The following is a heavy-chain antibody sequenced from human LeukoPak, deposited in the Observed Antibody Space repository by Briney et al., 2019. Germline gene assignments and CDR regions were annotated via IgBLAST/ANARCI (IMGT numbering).Heavy chain of an antibody. Sequence: ASETLSLTCTVSGDSISSHYWTWIRQPPGKGLEWIGYIYYSGGTNYNPSLQSRVTMSVDTSKNHFSLRLSSVTAADTAVYYCARAYGTYYDFWSGSPYAYYFDYWGQGTLVTVSS. CDR2: IYYSGGT. V-gene: IGHV4-59*11. CDR3: ARAYGTYYDFWSGSPYAYYFDY. J-gene: IGHJ4*02. CDR1: GDSISSHY. D-gene: IGHD3-3*01.